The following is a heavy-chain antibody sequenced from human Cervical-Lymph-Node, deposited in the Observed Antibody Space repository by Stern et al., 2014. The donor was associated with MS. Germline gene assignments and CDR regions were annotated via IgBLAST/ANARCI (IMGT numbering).Heavy chain of an antibody. CDR2: IKPYNGNT. J-gene: IGHJ6*02. CDR3: ARSALYDDSGAYHMDV. Sequence: VQLVESGGEVKKTGSSVKVSCKASGWTLTYRYLHWVRQAPGQALEWMGGIKPYNGNTNYAQKFQGRLTISSDTSMRTSYMELTSLRSDDTAIYFCARSALYDDSGAYHMDVWGQGTTVTVSS. V-gene: IGHV1-45*02. CDR1: GWTLTYRY. D-gene: IGHD4-17*01.